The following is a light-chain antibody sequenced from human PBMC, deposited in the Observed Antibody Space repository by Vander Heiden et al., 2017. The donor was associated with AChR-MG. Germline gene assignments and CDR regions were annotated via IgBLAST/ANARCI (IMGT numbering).Light chain of an antibody. CDR3: AAWDDNLSGVI. V-gene: IGLV1-47*01. CDR2: RNG. J-gene: IGLJ2*01. Sequence: QSVLTPPASASGTPGQRVTIPCSGNYSNIGKNYVYWYHQFPGMAPRLLIYRNGRRPSGVPDRFSGSKSGTSGSLAISGLRSEDEADYYCAAWDDNLSGVIFGGGTKLTVL. CDR1: YSNIGKNY.